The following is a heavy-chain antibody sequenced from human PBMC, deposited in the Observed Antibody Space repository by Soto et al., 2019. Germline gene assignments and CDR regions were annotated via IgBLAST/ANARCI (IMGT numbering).Heavy chain of an antibody. CDR3: AAVWGRIAAAPYYYYGMDV. Sequence: QMQLVQSGPEVKKPGTSVKVSCKASGFTFTSSAVQWVRQARGQRLEWIGWIVVGSGNTNYAQKXXERVTITRDMXXSXAXXELSSLRSEDTAVYYCAAVWGRIAAAPYYYYGMDVWGQGTTVTVPS. CDR2: IVVGSGNT. V-gene: IGHV1-58*01. D-gene: IGHD6-13*01. J-gene: IGHJ6*02. CDR1: GFTFTSSA.